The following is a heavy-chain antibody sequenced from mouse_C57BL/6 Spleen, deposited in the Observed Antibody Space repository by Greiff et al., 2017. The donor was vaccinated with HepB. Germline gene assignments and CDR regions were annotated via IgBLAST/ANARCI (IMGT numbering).Heavy chain of an antibody. Sequence: EVQLVESGGGLVQPGGSLSLSCAASGFTFTDYYMSWVRQPPGKALEWLGFIRNKANGYTTEYSASVKGRFTISRDNSQSILYLQMNALRAEDSATYYCARFLYYYASDYCGQGTTLTVSS. CDR1: GFTFTDYY. V-gene: IGHV7-3*01. CDR2: IRNKANGYTT. D-gene: IGHD1-1*01. J-gene: IGHJ2*01. CDR3: ARFLYYYASDY.